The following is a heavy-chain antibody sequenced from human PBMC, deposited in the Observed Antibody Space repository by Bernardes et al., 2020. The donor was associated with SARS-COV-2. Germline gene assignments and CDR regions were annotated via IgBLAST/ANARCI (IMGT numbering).Heavy chain of an antibody. Sequence: GSLRLSCAASGFTLSSYWMHWVRQAPGEGLVWVSRINSDGSNTIYADSVKGRFTISSDSSKNTLYLQMNSLRVEDTAVYYCARKTGHDYGMDVWGQGTTVAVAS. CDR3: ARKTGHDYGMDV. V-gene: IGHV3-74*01. CDR1: GFTLSSYW. CDR2: INSDGSNT. D-gene: IGHD3-10*01. J-gene: IGHJ6*02.